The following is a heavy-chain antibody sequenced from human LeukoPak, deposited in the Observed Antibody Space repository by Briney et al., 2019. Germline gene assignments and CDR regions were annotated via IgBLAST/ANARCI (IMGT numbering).Heavy chain of an antibody. V-gene: IGHV3-21*01. CDR2: ISSSSSHT. CDR1: GFTFSNYS. Sequence: PGGSLRLFCVGSGFTFSNYSMNWVRQAPGKGLEWASSISSSSSHTYYADSVKGRFTISRDNAKNAVYLQMNSLTADDTAVYYCAKLILISADDWGQGTLVSVSS. CDR3: AKLILISADD. J-gene: IGHJ4*02. D-gene: IGHD3-22*01.